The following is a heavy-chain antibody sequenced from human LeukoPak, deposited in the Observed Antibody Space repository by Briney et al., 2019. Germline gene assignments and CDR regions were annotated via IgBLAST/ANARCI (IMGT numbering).Heavy chain of an antibody. CDR2: IYYSGST. V-gene: IGHV4-39*01. J-gene: IGHJ4*02. Sequence: SETLSLTCTVSGGSISSSSYYWGWIRQPPGKGLEWIGSIYYSGSTYYNPSLKSRVTISVDTSKNQFSLKLSSVTAADTAVYYCARHSSGSYSFYRFDYWGQGTLVTVSS. CDR3: ARHSSGSYSFYRFDY. CDR1: GGSISSSSYY. D-gene: IGHD1-26*01.